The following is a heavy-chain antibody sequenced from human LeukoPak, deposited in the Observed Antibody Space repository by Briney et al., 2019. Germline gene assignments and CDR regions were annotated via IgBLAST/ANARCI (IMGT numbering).Heavy chain of an antibody. D-gene: IGHD2-2*01. CDR3: ARALVVPRGYFDY. V-gene: IGHV1-69*04. CDR2: IIPILGIA. J-gene: IGHJ4*02. CDR1: GGTFSSYA. Sequence: ASVKVSCKASGGTFSSYAISWVRQAPGQGLEWMGRIIPILGIANYAQKFQGRVTITADKSTSTAYMELSSLRSEDTAVYYCARALVVPRGYFDYWGQGTLVTVSS.